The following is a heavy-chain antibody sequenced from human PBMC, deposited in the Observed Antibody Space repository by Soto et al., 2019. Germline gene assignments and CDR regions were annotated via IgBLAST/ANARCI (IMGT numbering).Heavy chain of an antibody. Sequence: HPGGSLRLSCAASGFTFSSYAMHWVRQAPGKGLEWVAVISYDGSNKYYADSVKGRFTISRDNSKNTLYLQMNSLRAEDTAVYYCARKKDDSSGPSNSYGMDVWGQGTTVTVSS. J-gene: IGHJ6*02. D-gene: IGHD3-22*01. CDR1: GFTFSSYA. CDR2: ISYDGSNK. V-gene: IGHV3-30-3*01. CDR3: ARKKDDSSGPSNSYGMDV.